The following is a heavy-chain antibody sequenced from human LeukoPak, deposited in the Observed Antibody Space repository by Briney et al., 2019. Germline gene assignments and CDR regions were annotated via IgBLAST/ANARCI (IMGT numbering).Heavy chain of an antibody. CDR2: ISSGGSTI. CDR1: GFAFSNYE. Sequence: GGSLRLSCAASGFAFSNYEMHWVRRAPGKGLEWVSYISSGGSTIYYADSVKGRFTVSRDNATNSLYLQVSSLRAEDTAVYYCARGGSFVEYWGQGTLVIVSS. CDR3: ARGGSFVEY. J-gene: IGHJ4*02. D-gene: IGHD3-10*01. V-gene: IGHV3-48*03.